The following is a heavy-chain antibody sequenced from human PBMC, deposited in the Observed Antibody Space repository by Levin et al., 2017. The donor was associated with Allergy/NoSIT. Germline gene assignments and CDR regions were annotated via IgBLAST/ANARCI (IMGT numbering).Heavy chain of an antibody. J-gene: IGHJ5*02. CDR2: INSDGSST. CDR3: ARDRRFLGFDP. Sequence: GGSLRLSCEASGFTFNTYWMHWVRQAPGKGLLWVSRINSDGSSTTYADSVKGRFTISRDNAKNTLYLQMSSLRAEDTAVYYCARDRRFLGFDPWGQGTLVTVSS. D-gene: IGHD3-3*01. CDR1: GFTFNTYW. V-gene: IGHV3-74*01.